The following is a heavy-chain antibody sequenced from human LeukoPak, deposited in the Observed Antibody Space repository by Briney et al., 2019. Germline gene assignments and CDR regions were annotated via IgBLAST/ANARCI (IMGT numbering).Heavy chain of an antibody. D-gene: IGHD3-10*01. CDR3: VKLVGVGELFWGHFLEDF. V-gene: IGHV3-23*01. CDR2: ISGSGDST. J-gene: IGHJ4*02. CDR1: GFTFSSYG. Sequence: GGSLRLSCAASGFTFSSYGMSWVRQAPGKGLEWVSAISGSGDSTYYADSVKGRFTISRDNSKNTLYLQMNSLRAEDTAVYYCVKLVGVGELFWGHFLEDFWGQGTLVTVSS.